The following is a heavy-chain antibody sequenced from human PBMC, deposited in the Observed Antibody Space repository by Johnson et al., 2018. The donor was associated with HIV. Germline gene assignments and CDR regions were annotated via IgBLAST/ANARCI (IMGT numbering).Heavy chain of an antibody. J-gene: IGHJ3*02. D-gene: IGHD3-16*01. V-gene: IGHV3-20*04. CDR2: INWNGGSI. CDR1: GFNFDDYA. CDR3: ARGRPWGWELRRDAFDI. Sequence: VQLVESGGGVVQPGGSLRLSCAASGFNFDDYAMSWVRQVPGKGLEGVSGINWNGGSIGYADSVKGRFTISRDNAKKSLYLQMNSLRDEDTALYYCARGRPWGWELRRDAFDIWGQGTMVTVSS.